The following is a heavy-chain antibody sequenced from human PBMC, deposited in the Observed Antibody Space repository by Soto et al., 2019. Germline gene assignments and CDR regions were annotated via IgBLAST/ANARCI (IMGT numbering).Heavy chain of an antibody. J-gene: IGHJ4*02. CDR1: GFTFRSYW. D-gene: IGHD6-6*01. CDR2: INRDGSST. CDR3: AKRSSSSTFDY. V-gene: IGHV3-74*01. Sequence: PGGSLRLSCAASGFTFRSYWMHWVRQAPGKGLVWVSRINRDGSSTSYADSVKGRVTISRDNSKNTLYLQMNSLRAEDTAVYYCAKRSSSSTFDYWGQGTLVTVSS.